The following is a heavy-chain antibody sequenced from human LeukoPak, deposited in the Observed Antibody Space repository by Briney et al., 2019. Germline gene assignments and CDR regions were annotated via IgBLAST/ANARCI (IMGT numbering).Heavy chain of an antibody. CDR1: GLTFSSYS. D-gene: IGHD1-26*01. Sequence: GGSLRLSCAASGLTFSSYSMNWVRQAPGKGLEWISYISSSGSTIHYADSVKGRFTSSRDNAKNSVFLQMNSLRAEDTAVYYCARGLVVGATLTEFDYWGQGTLVTVSS. CDR2: ISSSGSTI. V-gene: IGHV3-48*01. J-gene: IGHJ4*02. CDR3: ARGLVVGATLTEFDY.